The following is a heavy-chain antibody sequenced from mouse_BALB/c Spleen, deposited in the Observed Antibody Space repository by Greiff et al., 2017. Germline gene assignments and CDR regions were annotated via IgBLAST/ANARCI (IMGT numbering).Heavy chain of an antibody. CDR1: GFTFSDYY. V-gene: IGHV5-4*02. J-gene: IGHJ4*01. Sequence: DVMLVESGGGLVKPGGSLKLSCAASGFTFSDYYMYWVRQTPEKRLEWVATISDGGSYTYYPDSVKGRFTISRDNAKNNLYLQMSSLKSEDTAMYYCARDRDGNYVGAMDYWGQGTSVTVSS. CDR2: ISDGGSYT. D-gene: IGHD2-1*01. CDR3: ARDRDGNYVGAMDY.